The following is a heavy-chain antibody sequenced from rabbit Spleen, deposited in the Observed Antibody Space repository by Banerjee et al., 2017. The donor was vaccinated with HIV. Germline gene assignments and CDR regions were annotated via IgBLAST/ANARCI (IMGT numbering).Heavy chain of an antibody. Sequence: QSLEESGGGLVKPGGTLTLTCTVSGFSFSGNSYMCWVRQAPGKGLEWIACIDTGSSGFTYFASWAKGRFTISKTSSTTVTLQMTSLTAADTATYFCARDTGSSFSSYGMDLWGPGTLVTVS. CDR2: IDTGSSGFT. V-gene: IGHV1S40*01. CDR3: ARDTGSSFSSYGMDL. J-gene: IGHJ6*01. CDR1: GFSFSGNSY. D-gene: IGHD8-1*01.